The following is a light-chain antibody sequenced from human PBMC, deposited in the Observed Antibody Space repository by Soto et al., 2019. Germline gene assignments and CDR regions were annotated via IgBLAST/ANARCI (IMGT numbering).Light chain of an antibody. CDR3: CSYAGDATA. CDR2: EGS. Sequence: QSVLTQPASVSGSPGQSITISCSGTNSDKNLVSWYQQHPGKAPKLMIYEGSERPSGVSNRFSGSKSGNTASLTISGLQAGDEADYYCCSYAGDATAFGGGTKLTVL. V-gene: IGLV2-23*01. J-gene: IGLJ2*01. CDR1: NSDKNL.